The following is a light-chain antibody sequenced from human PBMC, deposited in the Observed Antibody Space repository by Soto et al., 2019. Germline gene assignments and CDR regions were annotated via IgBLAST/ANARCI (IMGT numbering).Light chain of an antibody. CDR3: QQHNNWPPWT. CDR2: GAS. CDR1: QSVSSN. V-gene: IGKV3-15*01. Sequence: EIVMTHSPATLSVSPGERATLSCRASQSVSSNLAWYQQKPGQAPMLLIYGASTRATGIPARFSGSGSGTEFTLTISSLQPEDIGVYYCQQHNNWPPWTFGQGTKVDIK. J-gene: IGKJ1*01.